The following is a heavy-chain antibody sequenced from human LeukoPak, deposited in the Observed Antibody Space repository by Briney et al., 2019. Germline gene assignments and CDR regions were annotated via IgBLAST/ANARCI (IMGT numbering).Heavy chain of an antibody. CDR2: IIPIFGTA. CDR3: ASDRLRGVRAFDI. Sequence: SVKVSCKASGGTFSSYAISWVRQAPGQGLEWMGRIIPIFGTANYAQKFQGRVTITTDESTSTAYMELSSLRSEDTALYYCASDRLRGVRAFDIWGQGTMVTVSS. CDR1: GGTFSSYA. V-gene: IGHV1-69*05. J-gene: IGHJ3*02. D-gene: IGHD3-10*01.